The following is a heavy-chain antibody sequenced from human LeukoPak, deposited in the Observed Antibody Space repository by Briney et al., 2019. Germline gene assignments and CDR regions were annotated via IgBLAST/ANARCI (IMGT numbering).Heavy chain of an antibody. CDR1: GFTFSTYA. CDR2: ISYDGSNK. Sequence: GGSLRLSCAASGFTFSTYAMSWLRQAPGKGLEWVAVISYDGSNKYYADSVKGRFTISRDNSKNTLYLQMNSLRAEDTAVYYCAKDLGYSSSCPDYWGQGTLVTVSS. J-gene: IGHJ4*02. D-gene: IGHD6-13*01. V-gene: IGHV3-30*18. CDR3: AKDLGYSSSCPDY.